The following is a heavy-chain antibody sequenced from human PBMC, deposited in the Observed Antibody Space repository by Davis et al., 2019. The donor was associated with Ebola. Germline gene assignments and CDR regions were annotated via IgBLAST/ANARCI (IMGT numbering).Heavy chain of an antibody. Sequence: AASVKVSCKASRYTFTGYYMHWVRPAPGQGLEWMGWINPNSGGTNYAQKFQGRVTMTRDTSISTAYLQWSSLKASDTAMYYCARRLRIVGARFDYWGQGTLVTVSS. CDR2: INPNSGGT. V-gene: IGHV1-2*02. CDR1: RYTFTGYY. D-gene: IGHD1-26*01. J-gene: IGHJ4*02. CDR3: ARRLRIVGARFDY.